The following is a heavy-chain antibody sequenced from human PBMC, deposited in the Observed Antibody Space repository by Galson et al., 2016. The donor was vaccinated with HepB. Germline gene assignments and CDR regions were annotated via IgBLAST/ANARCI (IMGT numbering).Heavy chain of an antibody. D-gene: IGHD3-10*02. Sequence: SETLSLTCAVSGVSISSSNWWSWVRQPPGKGLEWIGEIYHSGSTNYNPSLKSRITISVDKSKNQFSLKLGSVTAADTAVYYCARTVATGDSYVHYWGQGTLVTVSS. J-gene: IGHJ4*02. V-gene: IGHV4-4*02. CDR2: IYHSGST. CDR1: GVSISSSNW. CDR3: ARTVATGDSYVHY.